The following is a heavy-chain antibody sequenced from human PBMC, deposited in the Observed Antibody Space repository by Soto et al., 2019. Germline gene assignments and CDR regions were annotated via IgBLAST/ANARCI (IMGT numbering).Heavy chain of an antibody. CDR3: ARKYSSSWYSVLDY. CDR1: GVTFSSYG. Sequence: QVQLGESGGGVVQPGRSLRLSCAASGVTFSSYGMHWGRQAPGKGLEWVAVIWYDGSNKYYADSVKGRFTISRDNSKNTLYLQMNSLRAEDTAVYYCARKYSSSWYSVLDYWGQGTLVTVSS. V-gene: IGHV3-33*01. J-gene: IGHJ4*02. D-gene: IGHD6-13*01. CDR2: IWYDGSNK.